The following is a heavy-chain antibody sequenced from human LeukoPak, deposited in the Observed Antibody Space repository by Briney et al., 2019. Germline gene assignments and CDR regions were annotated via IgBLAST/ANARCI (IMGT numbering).Heavy chain of an antibody. CDR1: GGSISSSNW. J-gene: IGHJ6*02. CDR3: ARDMYSSGWPDYYYYSMDV. CDR2: IYHSGST. Sequence: PSETLSLTCAVSGGSISSSNWWSWVRQPPGKGLEWIGEIYHSGSTNYNPSLKSRVTISVDKSKNQFSLKLSSVTAADTAVYYCARDMYSSGWPDYYYYSMDVWGQGTTVTVSS. V-gene: IGHV4-4*02. D-gene: IGHD6-19*01.